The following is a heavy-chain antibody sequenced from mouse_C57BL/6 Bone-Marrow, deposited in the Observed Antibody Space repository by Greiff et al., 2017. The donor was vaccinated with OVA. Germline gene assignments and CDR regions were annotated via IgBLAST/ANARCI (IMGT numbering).Heavy chain of an antibody. V-gene: IGHV1-52*01. CDR1: GYTFTSYW. Sequence: QVQLQQPGAELVRPGSSVKLSCKASGYTFTSYWMHWVKQRPIQGLEWIGNIDPSDSETHYNQKFKDKATLTVDKSSSTAYMQLSSLTSEDSAVYYGARSRDYYGKEGNFDYWGQGTTLTVSS. J-gene: IGHJ2*01. D-gene: IGHD1-1*01. CDR3: ARSRDYYGKEGNFDY. CDR2: IDPSDSET.